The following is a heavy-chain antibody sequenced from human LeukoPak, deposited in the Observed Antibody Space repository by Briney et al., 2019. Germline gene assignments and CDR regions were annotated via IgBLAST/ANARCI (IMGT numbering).Heavy chain of an antibody. J-gene: IGHJ4*02. CDR3: ARDFGSYSHFFDY. V-gene: IGHV3-30*04. Sequence: GRSLRLSCAASGFTFSSYAMHWVRQAQGKGLEWVAVISYDGSNKYYADSVKGRFTISRDNSKNTLYLQMNSLRAEDTAVYYCARDFGSYSHFFDYWGQGTLVTVSS. D-gene: IGHD1-26*01. CDR1: GFTFSSYA. CDR2: ISYDGSNK.